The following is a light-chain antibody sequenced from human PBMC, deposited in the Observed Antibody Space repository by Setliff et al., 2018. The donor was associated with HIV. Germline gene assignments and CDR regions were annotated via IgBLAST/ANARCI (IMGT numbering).Light chain of an antibody. CDR2: EVS. V-gene: IGLV2-14*01. CDR3: ASYTSNSTPV. J-gene: IGLJ1*01. Sequence: QSALPQPASVYGSPGQSITVSCTGTSSDVGAYNYVSWYQQHPGKAPKLMIYEVSNRPPGVSDRFSGSKSGNTASMTISGLQAEDEADYYCASYTSNSTPVFGTGTKVTVL. CDR1: SSDVGAYNY.